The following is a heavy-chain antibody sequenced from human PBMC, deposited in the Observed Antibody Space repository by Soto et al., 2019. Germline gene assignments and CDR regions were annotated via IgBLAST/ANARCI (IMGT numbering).Heavy chain of an antibody. D-gene: IGHD6-13*01. J-gene: IGHJ5*02. Sequence: EVQLVQSGAEAKKAGESLKISCQGSGYSFTNYWVGWVRQIPGRGLEWMGIIHPGDSDTRYSPFFQGQVTISADKSISPAYLQWSSPKATDTAMYYCARHNRYSSTWFEGWFDPWGHGTLVTVSS. CDR1: GYSFTNYW. CDR3: ARHNRYSSTWFEGWFDP. V-gene: IGHV5-51*03. CDR2: IHPGDSDT.